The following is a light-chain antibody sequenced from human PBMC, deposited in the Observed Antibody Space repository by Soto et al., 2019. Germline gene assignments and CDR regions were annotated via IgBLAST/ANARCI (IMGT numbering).Light chain of an antibody. CDR3: LQVYSFPRT. CDR1: QGISR. J-gene: IGKJ1*01. Sequence: DIQMTQSPSSLSASVGDRFTIACRASQGISRLAWFQQKPGKAPQYLIQAASILQSGVPSRFSGSGSGTEFILTINNLQPEDFASYFCLQVYSFPRTFGLGTKVDI. CDR2: AAS. V-gene: IGKV1-12*01.